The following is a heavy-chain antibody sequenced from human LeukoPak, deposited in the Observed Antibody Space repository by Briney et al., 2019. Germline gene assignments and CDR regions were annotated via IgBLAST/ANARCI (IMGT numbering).Heavy chain of an antibody. CDR3: ARDSTSNYDYYYYGMDV. J-gene: IGHJ6*02. V-gene: IGHV3-33*01. D-gene: IGHD4-11*01. Sequence: PGGSLRLSCAASGFTFSSYGMHWVRQAPGKGLEWVAVIWYDGSNKYYADSVKGRFTISRDNSKNTLYLQMNSLRAEDTAVYYCARDSTSNYDYYYYGMDVWGQGTTVTVSS. CDR2: IWYDGSNK. CDR1: GFTFSSYG.